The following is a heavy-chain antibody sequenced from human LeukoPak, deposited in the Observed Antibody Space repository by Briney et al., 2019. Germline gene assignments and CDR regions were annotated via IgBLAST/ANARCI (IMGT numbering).Heavy chain of an antibody. V-gene: IGHV5-51*03. CDR2: IYPGDSDT. Sequence: PGESLKISCKGSGYSFTSYWIGWVRQMPGKGLEWMGIIYPGDSDTRYSPSFQGQVTISADKSISTAYLQWSSLKASDTAMYYCARRTNYYGSGSYSPFDYWGQGTLVTVSS. CDR3: ARRTNYYGSGSYSPFDY. J-gene: IGHJ4*02. D-gene: IGHD3-10*01. CDR1: GYSFTSYW.